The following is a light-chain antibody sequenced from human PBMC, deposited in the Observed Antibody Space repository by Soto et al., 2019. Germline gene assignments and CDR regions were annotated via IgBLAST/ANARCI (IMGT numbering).Light chain of an antibody. V-gene: IGKV3-20*01. CDR2: GAS. CDR1: QSVSSN. CDR3: QHYGRSPIT. Sequence: EIVMTQSPATLSVSPGERATLSCGASQSVSSNLAWYQQKPGQAPRLLISGASSRATGIPDRFSGSGSATDFTLTISRLEPEDFALYYCQHYGRSPITFGQGTRLEI. J-gene: IGKJ5*01.